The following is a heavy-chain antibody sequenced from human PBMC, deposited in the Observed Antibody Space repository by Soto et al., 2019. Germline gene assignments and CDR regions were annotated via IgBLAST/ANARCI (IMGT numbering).Heavy chain of an antibody. D-gene: IGHD5-12*01. CDR3: SRDVSIVAHAFDI. J-gene: IGHJ3*02. CDR1: GFTFSSYS. CDR2: ISSSSSYI. Sequence: GGSLRLSCAASGFTFSSYSMNWVRQAPGKGLEWVSSISSSSSYIYYADSVKGRFTISRDNAKNSLYLQMNSLRAEDSAVYNCSRDVSIVAHAFDIWGQGTMVTVSS. V-gene: IGHV3-21*01.